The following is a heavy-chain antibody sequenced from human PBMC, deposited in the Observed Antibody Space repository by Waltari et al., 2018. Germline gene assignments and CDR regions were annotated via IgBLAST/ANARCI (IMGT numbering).Heavy chain of an antibody. J-gene: IGHJ3*02. CDR3: ARDLLYDYIWEDAFDI. CDR2: IIPILGIA. D-gene: IGHD3-16*01. V-gene: IGHV1-69*10. CDR1: GGTFSSYA. Sequence: QVQLVQSGAEVKKPGSSVKVSCKASGGTFSSYAISWVRQAPGQGLEWMGGIIPILGIANYAQNFQGRVTITADKSTSTAYMELSSLRSEDTAVYYCARDLLYDYIWEDAFDIWGQGTMVTVSS.